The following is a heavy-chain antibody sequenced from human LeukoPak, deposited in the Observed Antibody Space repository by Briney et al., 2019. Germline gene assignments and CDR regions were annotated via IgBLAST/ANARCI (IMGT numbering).Heavy chain of an antibody. V-gene: IGHV3-43*02. CDR1: GFAFDDYA. J-gene: IGHJ6*03. CDR2: ISGDGGST. D-gene: IGHD2/OR15-2a*01. CDR3: AKGSIYGSYYYMDV. Sequence: GGSLRLSCAASGFAFDDYAMHWVRQAPGKGLEWVSLISGDGGSTYYADSVKGRFTISRDNSKNSLYLRMNSLRTEDTALYYCAKGSIYGSYYYMDVWGKGTTVTVSS.